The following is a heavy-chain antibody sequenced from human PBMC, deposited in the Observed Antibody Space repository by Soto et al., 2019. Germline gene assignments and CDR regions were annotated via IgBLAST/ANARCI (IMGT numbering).Heavy chain of an antibody. J-gene: IGHJ6*02. CDR1: GYTFTGYY. V-gene: IGHV1-2*04. CDR2: INPNSGGT. Sequence: QVQLVQSGAEVKKPGASVKVSCKASGYTFTGYYMHWVRQAPGQGLEWMGWINPNSGGTNYAQKFQGWVTMTRDTSISTAYMELSRLRSDDTAVYYCARDLGYGSENYYYYYGMDVRGQGTTVTVSS. D-gene: IGHD3-10*01. CDR3: ARDLGYGSENYYYYYGMDV.